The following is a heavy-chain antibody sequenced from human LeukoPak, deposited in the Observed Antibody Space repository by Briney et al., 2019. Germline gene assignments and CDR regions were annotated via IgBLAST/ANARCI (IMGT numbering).Heavy chain of an antibody. CDR3: ARETKLEWLLIFDY. CDR1: GYTFTGYY. D-gene: IGHD3-3*01. V-gene: IGHV1-2*06. CDR2: INPNSGGT. Sequence: ASVKVSCKASGYTFTGYYLHWVRQAPGPGPEWMGRINPNSGGTNYAQKFQGRVTMTSDTSINTAYMELSRLRSDDTAVYYCARETKLEWLLIFDYWGQGTLVTVSS. J-gene: IGHJ4*02.